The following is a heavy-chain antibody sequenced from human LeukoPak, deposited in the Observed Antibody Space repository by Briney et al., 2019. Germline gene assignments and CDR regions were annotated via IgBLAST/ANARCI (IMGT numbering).Heavy chain of an antibody. V-gene: IGHV3-11*03. CDR2: ISSSSSST. CDR1: GFTFSNAW. CDR3: ARLYYDILTGYSPLDY. Sequence: GGSLRLSCAASGFTFSNAWMSWVRQAPGKGLEWISYISSSSSSTNYADSVKGRLTISRDNAKNSLYLHMNDLRAEDTAIYYRARLYYDILTGYSPLDYWGQGTLVTVSS. D-gene: IGHD3-9*01. J-gene: IGHJ4*02.